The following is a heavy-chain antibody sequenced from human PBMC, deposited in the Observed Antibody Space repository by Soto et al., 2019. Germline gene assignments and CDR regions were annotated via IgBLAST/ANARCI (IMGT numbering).Heavy chain of an antibody. Sequence: PSETLSLTCTVSGGSISSYYWSWIRQPPGKGLEWIGYIYYSGSTNYNPSLKSRVTISVDTSKNQFSLKLSSVTAADTAVYYCARDIVVQSSDYKKYNWFDPWGQGTLVTVSS. CDR3: ARDIVVQSSDYKKYNWFDP. J-gene: IGHJ5*02. V-gene: IGHV4-59*01. CDR1: GGSISSYY. CDR2: IYYSGST. D-gene: IGHD2-2*01.